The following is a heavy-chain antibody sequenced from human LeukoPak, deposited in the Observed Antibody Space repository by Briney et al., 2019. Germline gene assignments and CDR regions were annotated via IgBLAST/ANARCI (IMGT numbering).Heavy chain of an antibody. CDR1: GFTFSDYY. CDR2: ISSSGSTI. J-gene: IGHJ4*02. V-gene: IGHV3-11*01. CDR3: ARRSTSWSYFDY. Sequence: PGGSLRLSCAASGFTFSDYYLSWIRQAPGKGLEWLSYISSSGSTIYYADSVKGRFTISRDNAKNSLYLQMNSLRAEDTAVYYCARRSTSWSYFDYWGQGTLVTVSS. D-gene: IGHD6-13*01.